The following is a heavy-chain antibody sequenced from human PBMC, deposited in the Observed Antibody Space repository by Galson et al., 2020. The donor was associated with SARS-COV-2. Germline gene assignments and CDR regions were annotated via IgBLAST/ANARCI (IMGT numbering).Heavy chain of an antibody. CDR1: GFTFSNYW. V-gene: IGHV3-74*01. J-gene: IGHJ5*02. CDR2: INGDGSRT. CDR3: VRDRDVFGSGNYYTAFFNP. Sequence: GGSLRLSCAASGFTFSNYWMQWVRQAPGKGLVWVSRINGDGSRTDYVDPVKGRFTISRDNAKNTLYLQMNSLGAEDTAIYYCVRDRDVFGSGNYYTAFFNPWGQGTLVTVSS. D-gene: IGHD3-10*01.